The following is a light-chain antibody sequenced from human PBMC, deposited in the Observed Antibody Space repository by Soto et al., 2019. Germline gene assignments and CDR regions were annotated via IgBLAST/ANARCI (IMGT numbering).Light chain of an antibody. CDR2: ESS. CDR3: QQYHSSPWT. Sequence: EIVLTQSPGTLSLSPGERATLSCRASQSVGSAYLAWYQQKPGQAPRLLFYESSSRATGTPGRFSASGSGTDFSLTIRRLEPEDFAVYFCQQYHSSPWTFGQGTRWIS. J-gene: IGKJ1*01. V-gene: IGKV3-20*01. CDR1: QSVGSAY.